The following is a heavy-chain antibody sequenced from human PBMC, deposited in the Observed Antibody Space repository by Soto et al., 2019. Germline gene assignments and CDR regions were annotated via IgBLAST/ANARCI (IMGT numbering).Heavy chain of an antibody. D-gene: IGHD7-27*01. CDR3: AKAWGIDY. Sequence: GGSLRLSCAASGFTFSSYSMNWVRQAPGKGLEWVSSISSSSSTKYYADSVKGRFTISRDNAKNTLYLQMNSLRVEDTAIYYCAKAWGIDYWGQGTLVTVSS. CDR2: ISSSSSTK. J-gene: IGHJ4*02. V-gene: IGHV3-48*01. CDR1: GFTFSSYS.